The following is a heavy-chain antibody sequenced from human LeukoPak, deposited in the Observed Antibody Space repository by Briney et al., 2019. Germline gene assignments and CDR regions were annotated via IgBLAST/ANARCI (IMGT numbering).Heavy chain of an antibody. CDR2: ISYDGSNK. D-gene: IGHD3-22*01. CDR1: GFTFSSYG. J-gene: IGHJ4*02. CDR3: AKGDYYDSSGYLDY. V-gene: IGHV3-30*18. Sequence: PGRSLGLSCAASGFTFSSYGMHWVRQAPGKGLEWVAVISYDGSNKYYADSVKGRFTISRDNSKNTLYLQMNSLRAEDTAVYYCAKGDYYDSSGYLDYWGQGTLVTVSS.